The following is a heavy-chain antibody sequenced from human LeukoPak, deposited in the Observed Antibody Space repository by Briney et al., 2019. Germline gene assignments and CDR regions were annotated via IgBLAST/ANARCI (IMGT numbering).Heavy chain of an antibody. V-gene: IGHV3-23*01. CDR3: ARNWGLDY. CDR2: ISDSGGST. J-gene: IGHJ4*02. CDR1: GFTFRSYG. Sequence: GGSLRLSCAASGFTFRSYGMSWVRQAPGKGLEWVSVISDSGGSTFYTESVKGRFTISRDNSRNTLYLQMNSLRAEDTAVYFCARNWGLDYWGQGTLVTVSS. D-gene: IGHD7-27*01.